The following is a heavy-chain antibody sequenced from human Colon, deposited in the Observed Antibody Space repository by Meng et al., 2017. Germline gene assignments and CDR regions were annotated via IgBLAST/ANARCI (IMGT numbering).Heavy chain of an antibody. D-gene: IGHD3-3*01. CDR1: GFTFTSSA. Sequence: SVKVSCKASGFTFTSSAVQWVRQARGQRLEWIGWIVVGSGNTNYAQKFQERVTIIRDMSTSTAYMELSSLRSEDTAVYYCAAAGVQYYDFWSGYYPFDYWGQGTLVTVSS. V-gene: IGHV1-58*01. J-gene: IGHJ4*02. CDR3: AAAGVQYYDFWSGYYPFDY. CDR2: IVVGSGNT.